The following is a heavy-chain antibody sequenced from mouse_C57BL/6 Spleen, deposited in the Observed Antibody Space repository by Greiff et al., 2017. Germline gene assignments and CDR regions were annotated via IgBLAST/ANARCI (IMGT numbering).Heavy chain of an antibody. V-gene: IGHV1-81*01. D-gene: IGHD2-4*01. Sequence: VHLVESGAELARPGASVKLSCKASGYTFTSYGISWVKQRTGQGLEWIGEIYPRSGNTYYNEKFKGKATLTADKSSSTAYMELRSLTSEDSAVYFCARIYDYDPYAMDYWGQGTSVTVSS. CDR3: ARIYDYDPYAMDY. CDR2: IYPRSGNT. J-gene: IGHJ4*01. CDR1: GYTFTSYG.